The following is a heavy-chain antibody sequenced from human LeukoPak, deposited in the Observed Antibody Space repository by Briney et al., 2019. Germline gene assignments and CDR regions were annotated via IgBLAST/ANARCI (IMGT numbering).Heavy chain of an antibody. V-gene: IGHV3-23*01. Sequence: GGSLRLSCAASGFTFSSYAMNWVRQAPGKGLEWVSAICSNDNNTYYANSVKGRFTISRDNSKNTLHLQMNSLRAEDTAVYYCARFVVTYYFDYWGQGTLVTVSS. CDR3: ARFVVTYYFDY. CDR1: GFTFSSYA. J-gene: IGHJ4*02. CDR2: ICSNDNNT. D-gene: IGHD2-21*02.